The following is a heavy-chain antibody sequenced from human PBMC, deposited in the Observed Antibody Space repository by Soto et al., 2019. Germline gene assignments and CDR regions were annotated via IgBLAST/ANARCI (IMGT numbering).Heavy chain of an antibody. CDR2: MNPNSGNT. J-gene: IGHJ5*02. V-gene: IGHV1-8*02. CDR3: ARAWVTRSNWFDP. D-gene: IGHD3-16*01. CDR1: GYTFTGYY. Sequence: VQVSCKASGYTFTGYYMHWVRQATGQGLEWMGWMNPNSGNTGYAQKFQGRVTMTRNTSISTAYMELSSLRSEDTAVYYCARAWVTRSNWFDPWGQGTLVTVSS.